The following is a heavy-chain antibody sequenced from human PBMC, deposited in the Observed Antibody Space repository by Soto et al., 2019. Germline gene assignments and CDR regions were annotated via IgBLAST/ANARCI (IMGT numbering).Heavy chain of an antibody. D-gene: IGHD3-3*01. CDR1: GFTFSSYT. CDR2: IRLSGSAT. CDR3: VRDRRYAFDI. J-gene: IGHJ3*02. Sequence: GGSLRLSCAASGFTFSSYTMNWVRQAPGKGLEWLSYIRLSGSATYNTGSVKGRFTISRDNAKNSLYLQMNSLTDEDTAVYYCVRDRRYAFDIWGQGAMVTVSS. V-gene: IGHV3-48*02.